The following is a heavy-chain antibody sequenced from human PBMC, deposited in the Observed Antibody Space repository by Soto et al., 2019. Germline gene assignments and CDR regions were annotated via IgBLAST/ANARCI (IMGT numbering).Heavy chain of an antibody. Sequence: PSETLSLTCTVSGGSISSGGYYWSWIRQHPGKGLEWIGYIYYSGSTYYNPSLKSRVTISVDTSKNQFSLKLSPVTAADTAVYYCAREYCSSTSCYIGWFDPWGQGTLVTVSS. J-gene: IGHJ5*02. D-gene: IGHD2-2*02. CDR2: IYYSGST. V-gene: IGHV4-31*03. CDR1: GGSISSGGYY. CDR3: AREYCSSTSCYIGWFDP.